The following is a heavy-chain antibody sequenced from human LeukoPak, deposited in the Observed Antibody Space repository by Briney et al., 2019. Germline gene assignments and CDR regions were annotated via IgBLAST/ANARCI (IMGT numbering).Heavy chain of an antibody. CDR3: AREGSAVAGIGFDY. CDR2: MNPNSGNT. D-gene: IGHD6-19*01. J-gene: IGHJ4*02. V-gene: IGHV1-8*03. CDR1: GYTFTSYD. Sequence: GASVKVSCKASGYTFTSYDINWVRQATGQGLEWTGWMNPNSGNTGYAQKFQGRVTITRNTSISTAYMELSSLRSEDTAVYYCAREGSAVAGIGFDYWGQGTLVTVSS.